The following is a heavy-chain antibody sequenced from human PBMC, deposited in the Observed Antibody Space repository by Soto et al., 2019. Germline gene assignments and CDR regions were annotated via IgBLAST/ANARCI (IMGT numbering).Heavy chain of an antibody. CDR2: IYYSGST. Sequence: SETLSLTCTVSGGSISSGGYYWSWIRQHPGKGLEWIGYIYYSGSTYYNPSLKSRVTISVDTSKNQFSLKLSSVTAADTAVYYCARDSYCDSSGLDYWGQGTLVTVSS. V-gene: IGHV4-31*03. J-gene: IGHJ4*02. CDR1: GGSISSGGYY. CDR3: ARDSYCDSSGLDY. D-gene: IGHD3-22*01.